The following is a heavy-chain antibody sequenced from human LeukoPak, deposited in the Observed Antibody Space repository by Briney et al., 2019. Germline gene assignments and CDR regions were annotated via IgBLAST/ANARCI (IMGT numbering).Heavy chain of an antibody. CDR2: INHSGST. CDR1: GGSLSGYY. V-gene: IGHV4-34*01. D-gene: IGHD2-2*01. CDR3: ARVPATFFDY. Sequence: SETLSRTCAVYGGSLSGYYWSWIRQPPGKGLEWIGEINHSGSTNYNPSLKSRVTISVDTSKNQFSLKLSSVTAADTAVYYCARVPATFFDYWGQGTLVTASS. J-gene: IGHJ4*02.